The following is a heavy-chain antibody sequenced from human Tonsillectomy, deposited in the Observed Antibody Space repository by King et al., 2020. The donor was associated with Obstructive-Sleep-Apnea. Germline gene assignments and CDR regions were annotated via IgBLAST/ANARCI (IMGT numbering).Heavy chain of an antibody. CDR1: GGSISSSSYY. CDR3: ARLVYYYDSSGYYSFYRKSYGMDV. D-gene: IGHD3-22*01. CDR2: IYYSGST. V-gene: IGHV4-39*01. Sequence: QLQESGPGLVKPSETLSLTCTVSGGSISSSSYYWGWIRQPPGKGLEWMGSIYYSGSTYYNPSLKSRVTISVDTSKNQFSLKLSSVTAADTAVYYCARLVYYYDSSGYYSFYRKSYGMDVWGQGTTVTVSS. J-gene: IGHJ6*02.